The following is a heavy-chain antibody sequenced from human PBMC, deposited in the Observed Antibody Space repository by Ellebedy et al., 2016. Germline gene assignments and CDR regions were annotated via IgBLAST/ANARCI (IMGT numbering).Heavy chain of an antibody. D-gene: IGHD3-10*01. CDR2: TRARAKSCST. CDR3: TRDGDEDTAGKTAFDI. Sequence: GGSLRLSCAGSGLSLSDQYIDWVRLAPGTGLEWIGRTRARAKSCSTEYADSVKGRFTISRDVSKNSVYLQMNSLKTDDTAVYYCTRDGDEDTAGKTAFDIWGQGTVVTVS. J-gene: IGHJ3*02. V-gene: IGHV3-72*01. CDR1: GLSLSDQY.